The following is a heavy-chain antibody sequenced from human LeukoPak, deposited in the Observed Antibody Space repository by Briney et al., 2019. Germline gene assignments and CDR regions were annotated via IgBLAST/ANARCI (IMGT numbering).Heavy chain of an antibody. CDR3: AYSYGLYYYGMDV. CDR1: GGSVSSGSYY. J-gene: IGHJ6*02. V-gene: IGHV4-61*01. D-gene: IGHD5-18*01. CDR2: IYYSGST. Sequence: PSETLSLTCTVSGGSVSSGSYYWSWIRQPPGKGLEGIGYIYYSGSTNYNPSLKSRVTISVDTSKNQFSLKLSSVTAADTAVYYCAYSYGLYYYGMDVWGQGTTVTVSS.